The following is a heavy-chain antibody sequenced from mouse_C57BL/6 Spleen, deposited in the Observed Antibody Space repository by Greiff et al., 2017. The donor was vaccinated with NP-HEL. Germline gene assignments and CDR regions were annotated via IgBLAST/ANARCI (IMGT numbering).Heavy chain of an antibody. CDR1: GYTFTSYW. CDR2: IYPGSGST. V-gene: IGHV1-55*01. Sequence: VQLQQPGAELVKPGASVKMSCKASGYTFTSYWITWVKQRPGQGLEWIGDIYPGSGSTNYNEKFKSKATLTVDTSSSTAYMQLSSLTSEDSAVYYCARGLHYYGSSYGYFDVWGTGTTVTVSS. J-gene: IGHJ1*03. D-gene: IGHD1-1*01. CDR3: ARGLHYYGSSYGYFDV.